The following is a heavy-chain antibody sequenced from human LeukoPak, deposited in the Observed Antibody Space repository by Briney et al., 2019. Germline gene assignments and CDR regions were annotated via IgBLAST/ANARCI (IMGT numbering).Heavy chain of an antibody. D-gene: IGHD3-3*01. CDR1: GFTFSSYG. J-gene: IGHJ4*02. CDR3: ARGYSTMSGYSYFDY. V-gene: IGHV3-33*01. Sequence: PGRSLRLSCAASGFTFSSYGMHWVRQAPGKGLEWVAVIWYDGSNKYYADSVKGRSTISRDNSKNTLYLQMNSLRAEDTAVYYCARGYSTMSGYSYFDYWGQGTLVTVSS. CDR2: IWYDGSNK.